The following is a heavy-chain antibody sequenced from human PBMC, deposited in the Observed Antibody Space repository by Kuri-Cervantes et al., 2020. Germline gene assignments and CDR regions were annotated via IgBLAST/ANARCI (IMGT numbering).Heavy chain of an antibody. CDR3: ARDLGRRPDTFDL. J-gene: IGHJ3*01. CDR2: IIPIFGTA. Sequence: SVKVSCKASGGTFSSYAISWVRQAPGQGLEWMGGIIPIFGTANYAQKFQGRVTVTTDRSTGTFYLELRSLTSDDTAMFYCARDLGRRPDTFDLWGQGTMVTVSS. CDR1: GGTFSSYA. V-gene: IGHV1-69*05.